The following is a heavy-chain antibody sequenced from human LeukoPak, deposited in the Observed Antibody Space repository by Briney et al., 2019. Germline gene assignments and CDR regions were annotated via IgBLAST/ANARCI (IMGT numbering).Heavy chain of an antibody. CDR3: ARPYYDSSGYYHDAFDI. CDR2: IHRSGST. V-gene: IGHV4-4*02. Sequence: PSGTLSLTCAVSGGSISSSAWWCWVRQPPGKGLEWIGEIHRSGSTYYNPSLKSRVTMSVDTSKNQFSLKLSSVTAADTAVYYCARPYYDSSGYYHDAFDIWGQGTMVTVSS. J-gene: IGHJ3*02. D-gene: IGHD3-22*01. CDR1: GGSISSSAW.